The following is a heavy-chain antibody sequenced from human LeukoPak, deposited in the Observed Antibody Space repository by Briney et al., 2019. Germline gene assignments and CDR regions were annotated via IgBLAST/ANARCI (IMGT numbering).Heavy chain of an antibody. Sequence: PSETLSLTCTVSGGSISSYYWSWIRQPPGKGLEWIGYIYYSGSTNYNPSLKSRVTISVDTSKSQFSLKLSSVTAADTAVYYCARGREYTNGVWAVGWFDPWGQGTLVTVSS. CDR2: IYYSGST. CDR1: GGSISSYY. CDR3: ARGREYTNGVWAVGWFDP. V-gene: IGHV4-59*12. J-gene: IGHJ5*02. D-gene: IGHD2-8*01.